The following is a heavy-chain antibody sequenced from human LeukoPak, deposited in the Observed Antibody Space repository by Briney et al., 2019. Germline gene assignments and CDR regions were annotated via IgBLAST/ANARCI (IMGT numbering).Heavy chain of an antibody. CDR2: IKTDGSST. Sequence: PGGSLRLSCAASGFTFSSYWMHWVRQAPGKGLVWVSRIKTDGSSTSYADSVKGRFTISRDNAKNMLYLQKNSLRAEDTAVYYCARRSIWGQGTLVTVSS. CDR1: GFTFSSYW. CDR3: ARRSI. J-gene: IGHJ4*02. V-gene: IGHV3-74*01.